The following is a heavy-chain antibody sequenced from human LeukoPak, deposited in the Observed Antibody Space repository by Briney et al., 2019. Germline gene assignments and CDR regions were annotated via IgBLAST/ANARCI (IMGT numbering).Heavy chain of an antibody. D-gene: IGHD6-13*01. CDR3: ARVAHSSSWYKVYYYYYMDV. CDR1: GGSISSSSYY. J-gene: IGHJ6*03. Sequence: SETLSLTCTVSGGSISSSSYYWSWIRQPPGKGLEWIGYIYYSGSTNYNPSLKSRVTISVDTSKNQFSLKLSSVTAADTAVYYCARVAHSSSWYKVYYYYYMDVWGKGTTVTISS. CDR2: IYYSGST. V-gene: IGHV4-61*01.